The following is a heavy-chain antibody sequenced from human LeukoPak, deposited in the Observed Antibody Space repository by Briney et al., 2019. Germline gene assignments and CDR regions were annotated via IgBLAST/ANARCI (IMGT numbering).Heavy chain of an antibody. Sequence: GASVKVSCKASGYTFTGYYIHWVRQAPGQGLEWMGRINPNNGGTNYAQKFQGRVTMTRDTSISTAYMELSRLRSDDTAVYYCARDLSGWYGDFGYWGQGTLVTVSS. CDR1: GYTFTGYY. CDR3: ARDLSGWYGDFGY. CDR2: INPNNGGT. D-gene: IGHD6-19*01. J-gene: IGHJ4*02. V-gene: IGHV1-2*06.